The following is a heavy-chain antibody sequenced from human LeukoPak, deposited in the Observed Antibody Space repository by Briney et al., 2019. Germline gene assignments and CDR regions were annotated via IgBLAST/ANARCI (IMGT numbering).Heavy chain of an antibody. Sequence: GASVKVSCKASGYTFTSYGISWVRQAPGQGLEWMGWIGAYNGNTNYAQKLQGRVTMTTDTSTSTAYMELRSLRSDDTAVYYCARAELAYSSSWQATLPDYWGQGTLVTVSS. CDR2: IGAYNGNT. D-gene: IGHD6-13*01. CDR3: ARAELAYSSSWQATLPDY. J-gene: IGHJ4*02. CDR1: GYTFTSYG. V-gene: IGHV1-18*01.